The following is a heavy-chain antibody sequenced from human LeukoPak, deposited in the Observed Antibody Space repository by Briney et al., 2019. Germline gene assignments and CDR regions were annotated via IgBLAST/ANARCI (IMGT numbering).Heavy chain of an antibody. CDR3: AKGLITMVRGAMDY. CDR1: GFTFSSYG. J-gene: IGHJ4*02. CDR2: IRYDGSNK. V-gene: IGHV3-30*02. Sequence: PGGSPRLSCAASGFTFSSYGMHWVRQAPGKGLEWVAFIRYDGSNKYYADSVKGRFTISRDNSKNTLYLQMNSLRAEDTAVYYCAKGLITMVRGAMDYWGQGTLVTVSS. D-gene: IGHD3-10*01.